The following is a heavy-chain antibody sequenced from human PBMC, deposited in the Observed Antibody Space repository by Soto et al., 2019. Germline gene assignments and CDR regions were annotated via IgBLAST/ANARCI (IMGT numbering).Heavy chain of an antibody. V-gene: IGHV3-74*01. CDR3: TRRSLGYVFDY. D-gene: IGHD6-13*01. CDR2: INNDGSST. J-gene: IGHJ4*02. CDR1: GFTFSSYW. Sequence: GGSLRLSCAASGFTFSSYWMHWVRQAPGKGLVWVSRINNDGSSTSYADSVKGRFTISRDNAKNTLYLQMNSLRAEDTAVYYCTRRSLGYVFDYRGQGAMVTVSS.